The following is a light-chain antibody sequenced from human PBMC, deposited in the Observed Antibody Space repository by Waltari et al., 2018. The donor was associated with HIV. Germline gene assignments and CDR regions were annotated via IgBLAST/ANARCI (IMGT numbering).Light chain of an antibody. CDR3: ASWDDSLRNWV. Sequence: QSVLTQSPPVSVASGQRVTIPRTGSRSNIGAGYDVHWYQQLPGTAPKLPIYRNYRRPSGVPDRFSGSKSGTSASLAISGLRSEDEGDFYCASWDDSLRNWVFGGGTKLTVL. CDR1: RSNIGAGYD. V-gene: IGLV1-40*01. CDR2: RNY. J-gene: IGLJ3*02.